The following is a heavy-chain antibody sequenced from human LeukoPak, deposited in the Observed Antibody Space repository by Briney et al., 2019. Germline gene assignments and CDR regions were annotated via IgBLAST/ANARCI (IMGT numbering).Heavy chain of an antibody. CDR2: INHSGST. J-gene: IGHJ4*02. Sequence: PSETLSLTCAVYGGSFSGYYWSWIRQPPGKGLEWIGEINHSGSTNYNPSLKSRVTIPVDTSKNQFSLKLSSVTAADTAVYYCARAHEPAQYYFDYWGQGTLVTVSS. D-gene: IGHD1-14*01. V-gene: IGHV4-34*01. CDR3: ARAHEPAQYYFDY. CDR1: GGSFSGYY.